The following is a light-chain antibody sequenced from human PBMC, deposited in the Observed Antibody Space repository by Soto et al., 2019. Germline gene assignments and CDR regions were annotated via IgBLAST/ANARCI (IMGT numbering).Light chain of an antibody. Sequence: EIVLTQSPGTLSLSPGERATLSFRASQSVSSSYLAWYQQKPGQAPRLLIYGASSRATGIPDRFSGSGSGADFTLTISGLEPEDFAVYYCQQYGSSWTFGQGTKVDI. CDR1: QSVSSSY. V-gene: IGKV3-20*01. J-gene: IGKJ1*01. CDR3: QQYGSSWT. CDR2: GAS.